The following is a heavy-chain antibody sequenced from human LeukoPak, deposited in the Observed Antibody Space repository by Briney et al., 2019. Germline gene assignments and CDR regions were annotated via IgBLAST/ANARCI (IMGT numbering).Heavy chain of an antibody. CDR3: ARAGELSSRYYYYYMDV. D-gene: IGHD3-10*01. Sequence: SETLSLTCAVSGGSISSYYWSWIRQPPGKGLEWIGDIFYRGSTNYNPSLKNRVTISVDTSKDQFSLRLSSVTAADRAVYYCARAGELSSRYYYYYMDVWGKGTTVTISS. CDR1: GGSISSYY. J-gene: IGHJ6*03. CDR2: IFYRGST. V-gene: IGHV4-59*01.